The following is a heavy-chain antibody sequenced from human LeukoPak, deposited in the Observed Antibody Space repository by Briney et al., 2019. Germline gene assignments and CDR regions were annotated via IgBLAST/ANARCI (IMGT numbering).Heavy chain of an antibody. J-gene: IGHJ5*02. D-gene: IGHD2-2*02. V-gene: IGHV1-8*01. CDR1: GYTFTSYD. Sequence: ASVKVSCKASGYTFTSYDINWVRQATGQGLEWMGWMDPNSGNTGYAQKFQGRVTMTRNTSISTAYMELSSLRSEDTAVYYCARRKNYCSSTSCYMKNWFDPWGQGTLVTVSS. CDR2: MDPNSGNT. CDR3: ARRKNYCSSTSCYMKNWFDP.